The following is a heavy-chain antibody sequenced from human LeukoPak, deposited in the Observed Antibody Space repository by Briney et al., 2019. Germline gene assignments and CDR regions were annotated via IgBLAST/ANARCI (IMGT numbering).Heavy chain of an antibody. Sequence: GGSLRLSCAASGFTFDDYAMHWVRQAPGKGLVWVSRINSDGSSTSYADSVKGRFTISRDNAKNTLYLQMNSLRAEDTAVYYCAREFVVRGVTDYYYYMDVWGKGTTVTISS. CDR1: GFTFDDYA. CDR2: INSDGSST. V-gene: IGHV3-74*01. D-gene: IGHD3-10*01. CDR3: AREFVVRGVTDYYYYMDV. J-gene: IGHJ6*03.